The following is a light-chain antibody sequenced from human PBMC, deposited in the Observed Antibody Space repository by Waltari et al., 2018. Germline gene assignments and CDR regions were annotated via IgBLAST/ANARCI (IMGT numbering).Light chain of an antibody. J-gene: IGLJ3*02. Sequence: QSALTQPASVSGSPGQSITISPTETSSAVGTYNLLTWYQHHPVKAPKHMIYEVSQRPSGISNRFSGSESGNTASLTISGLQAEDEADYYCCSYVGSSTWVFGGGTKLTVL. V-gene: IGLV2-23*02. CDR2: EVS. CDR1: SSAVGTYNL. CDR3: CSYVGSSTWV.